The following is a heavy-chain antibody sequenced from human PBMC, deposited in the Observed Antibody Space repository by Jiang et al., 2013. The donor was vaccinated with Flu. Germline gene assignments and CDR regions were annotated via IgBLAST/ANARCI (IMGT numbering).Heavy chain of an antibody. J-gene: IGHJ6*02. CDR2: NT. D-gene: IGHD3-22*01. Sequence: NTNYAPHLQGRVTMSTDTSTSTAYMELRSLRSDDTAVYYCARDYYESSGYYYYFYSMDVWGQGTTVTVSS. CDR3: ARDYYESSGYYYYFYSMDV. V-gene: IGHV1-18*01.